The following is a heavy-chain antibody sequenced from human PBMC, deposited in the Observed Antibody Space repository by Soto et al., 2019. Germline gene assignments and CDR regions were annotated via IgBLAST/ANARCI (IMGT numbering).Heavy chain of an antibody. Sequence: QVQLVESGGGVVQPGRSLRLSCAASGFSLSDFAMHWVRQAPGKGLEWVAVISYDGTKKYFADSVKGRFTISRDNSKNPWYLQMNSLRADDTAVYYCASPVCASDPYFAYWGQGTVVTVSS. J-gene: IGHJ4*02. V-gene: IGHV3-30-3*01. CDR3: ASPVCASDPYFAY. CDR2: ISYDGTKK. CDR1: GFSLSDFA.